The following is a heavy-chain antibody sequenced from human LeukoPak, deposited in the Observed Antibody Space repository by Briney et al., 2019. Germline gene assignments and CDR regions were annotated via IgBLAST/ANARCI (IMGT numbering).Heavy chain of an antibody. CDR3: ARGYCSGGSCYVHWFDP. CDR2: INAGNGNT. Sequence: ASVKVSCKASGYTFTIYALHWVRQAPGQRLEWMGWINAGNGNTKYSQKFQDRVTITRDTSASSAYMELSSLRSEDTTVYYCARGYCSGGSCYVHWFDPWGQGTLVTVSS. V-gene: IGHV1-3*01. J-gene: IGHJ5*02. CDR1: GYTFTIYA. D-gene: IGHD2-15*01.